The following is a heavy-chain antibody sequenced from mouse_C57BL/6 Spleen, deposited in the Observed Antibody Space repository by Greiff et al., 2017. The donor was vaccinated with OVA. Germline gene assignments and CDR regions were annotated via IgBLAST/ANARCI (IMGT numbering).Heavy chain of an antibody. CDR2: ISYDGSN. D-gene: IGHD2-3*01. Sequence: VQLQQSGPGLVKPSQSLSLTCSVTGYSITSGYYWNWIRQFPGNKLEWMGYISYDGSNNYNPSLKNRISITRDTSKNQLFLKLNSVTTEDTATYYCARVWLLQYFDYWGQGTTLTVSS. V-gene: IGHV3-6*01. CDR3: ARVWLLQYFDY. J-gene: IGHJ2*01. CDR1: GYSITSGYY.